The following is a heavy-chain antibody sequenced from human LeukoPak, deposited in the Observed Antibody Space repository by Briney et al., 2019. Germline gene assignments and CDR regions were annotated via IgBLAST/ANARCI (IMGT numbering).Heavy chain of an antibody. CDR2: IYYSGST. CDR3: ASHYCDSSGDFDY. D-gene: IGHD3-22*01. V-gene: IGHV4-59*01. CDR1: GGSISSYY. Sequence: KPSETLSLTCTVSGGSISSYYWSWIRQPPGKGLEWIGYIYYSGSTNYNPSLKSRVTISVDTSKNQFSLKLSSVTAADTAVDCCASHYCDSSGDFDYWGQGTLVTVSS. J-gene: IGHJ4*02.